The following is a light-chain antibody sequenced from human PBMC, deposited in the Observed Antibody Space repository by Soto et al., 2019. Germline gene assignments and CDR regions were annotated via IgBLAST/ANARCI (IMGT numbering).Light chain of an antibody. V-gene: IGKV3-15*01. CDR3: QQYNNWPPYT. CDR2: GAS. Sequence: EIVMTQSPATLSVSPGERVTLSCRVSQSVSNNLAWYQQKPGQAPRLLMYGASTRATGIPVRFSGSGSGTEFTLTISGLQSEDFAVYYCQQYNNWPPYTFGQGTKLEIK. CDR1: QSVSNN. J-gene: IGKJ2*01.